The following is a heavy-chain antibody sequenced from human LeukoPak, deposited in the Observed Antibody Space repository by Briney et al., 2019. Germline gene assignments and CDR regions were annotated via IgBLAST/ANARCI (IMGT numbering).Heavy chain of an antibody. CDR3: ARDPKLVYYYYGMDA. D-gene: IGHD3-10*01. J-gene: IGHJ6*02. Sequence: GGSLGLSCAASGFTFSSYWMSWVRQAPGKGLEWVANIKQDGSEKYYVDSVKGRFTISRDNAKNSLYLQMNSLRAEDTAVYYCARDPKLVYYYYGMDAWGQGTTVTVSS. V-gene: IGHV3-7*01. CDR1: GFTFSSYW. CDR2: IKQDGSEK.